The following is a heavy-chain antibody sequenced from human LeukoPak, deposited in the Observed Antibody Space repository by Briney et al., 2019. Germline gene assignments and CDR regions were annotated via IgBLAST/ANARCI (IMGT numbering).Heavy chain of an antibody. V-gene: IGHV4-34*01. Sequence: SETLSLTCAVYGGSFSGYYWSWIRQPPGKGLEWIGEINHSGSTNYNPSLKSRVTISVDTSKNQFSLKLSSVTAADTAVYYCAGHRSVVTVPRKYYFDYWGQGTLVTVYS. J-gene: IGHJ4*02. CDR3: AGHRSVVTVPRKYYFDY. D-gene: IGHD2-21*02. CDR2: INHSGST. CDR1: GGSFSGYY.